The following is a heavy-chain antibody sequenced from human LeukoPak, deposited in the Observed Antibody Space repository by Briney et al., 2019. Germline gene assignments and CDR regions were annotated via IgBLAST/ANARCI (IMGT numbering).Heavy chain of an antibody. Sequence: ASVKVSCKASGYTFTSYDINWVRQATGQGLEWMGWMNPNSGNTGYAQKFQGRVTMTRNTSISTAYMELSGLRSEDTAVYYCARELSGYDYRLGFDYWGQGTLVTVSS. CDR3: ARELSGYDYRLGFDY. D-gene: IGHD5-12*01. V-gene: IGHV1-8*01. J-gene: IGHJ4*02. CDR1: GYTFTSYD. CDR2: MNPNSGNT.